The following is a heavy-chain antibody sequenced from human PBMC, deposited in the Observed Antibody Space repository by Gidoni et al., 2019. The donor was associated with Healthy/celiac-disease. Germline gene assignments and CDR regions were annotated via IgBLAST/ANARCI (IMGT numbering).Heavy chain of an antibody. CDR2: ISGSCGST. Sequence: EVQLLESGGGLVQPGGSLRLSCAASGFTFSSYAMSWVRQAPGKGLEWVSAISGSCGSTYYADSVKGRFTISRDNSKNTLYLQMNSLRAEDTAVYYCAKTGQQWLVGENDYWGQGTLVTVSS. CDR1: GFTFSSYA. V-gene: IGHV3-23*01. J-gene: IGHJ4*02. D-gene: IGHD6-19*01. CDR3: AKTGQQWLVGENDY.